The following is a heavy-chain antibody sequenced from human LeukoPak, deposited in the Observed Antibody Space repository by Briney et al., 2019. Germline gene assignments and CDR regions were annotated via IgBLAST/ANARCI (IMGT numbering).Heavy chain of an antibody. V-gene: IGHV4-59*01. Sequence: PSETLSLTCTVSGGSISRYYWSWIRQPPGKGLEWIGYIYYSGSTNYNPSLKSRVTISVDTSKNQFSLKLSSVTAADTAVYYCARIGNGYFDYWGQGTLVTVSS. CDR1: GGSISRYY. J-gene: IGHJ4*02. D-gene: IGHD4-23*01. CDR3: ARIGNGYFDY. CDR2: IYYSGST.